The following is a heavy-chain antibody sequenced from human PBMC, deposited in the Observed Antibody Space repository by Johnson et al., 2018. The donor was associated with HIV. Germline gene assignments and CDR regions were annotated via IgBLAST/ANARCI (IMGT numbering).Heavy chain of an antibody. CDR2: IYRGGST. D-gene: IGHD6-25*01. V-gene: IGHV3-66*01. CDR1: GFTVSSNS. J-gene: IGHJ3*02. CDR3: AKETPSSGGTFDI. Sequence: VQLVESGGALVQPGGSLRLSCAASGFTVSSNSMTWVRQAPGKGLEWVSLIYRGGSTYYADSVKGRFTISRDNSKNTLYLQMNSLRAEDTAVYYCAKETPSSGGTFDIWGQGTMVTVSS.